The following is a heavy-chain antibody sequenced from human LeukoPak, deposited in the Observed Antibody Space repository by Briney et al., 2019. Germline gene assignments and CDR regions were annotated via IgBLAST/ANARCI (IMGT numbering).Heavy chain of an antibody. V-gene: IGHV1-18*04. D-gene: IGHD3-9*01. Sequence: GASVKVSCKASGYTFTSYGISGVRQAPGQGLEWVGWISAYNGNTNYAQKLQGRVTMTTDTSTSTAYMELRSLRSDDTAVYYCARSSTTTYYDILTGYYDLNWFDPWGQGTLVTVSS. CDR2: ISAYNGNT. J-gene: IGHJ5*02. CDR3: ARSSTTTYYDILTGYYDLNWFDP. CDR1: GYTFTSYG.